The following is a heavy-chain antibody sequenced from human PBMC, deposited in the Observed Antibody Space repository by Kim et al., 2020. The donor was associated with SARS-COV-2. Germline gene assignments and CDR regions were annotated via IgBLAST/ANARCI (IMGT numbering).Heavy chain of an antibody. Sequence: SETLSLTCTVSGGSISSSSYYWGWIRQPPGKGLEWIGSIYYSGSTYYNPSLKSRVTISVDTSKNQFSLKLSSVTAADTAVYYCATGGDDYAYENYYYYYYGMDVWGQGTTVTVSS. CDR3: ATGGDDYAYENYYYYYYGMDV. CDR2: IYYSGST. D-gene: IGHD4-17*01. CDR1: GGSISSSSYY. V-gene: IGHV4-39*01. J-gene: IGHJ6*02.